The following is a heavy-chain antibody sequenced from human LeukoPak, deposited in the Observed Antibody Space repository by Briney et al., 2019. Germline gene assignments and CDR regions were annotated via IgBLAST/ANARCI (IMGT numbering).Heavy chain of an antibody. CDR3: ASDRGYSSGWYGPPDN. CDR1: GFTFSNYW. J-gene: IGHJ4*02. D-gene: IGHD6-19*01. Sequence: ALRLSCAASGFTFSNYWMDWVRQSPGKGLEWVAVIWYDGSNKYYADSVKGRFTISRDNSKNTLYLQMNSLRAEDTAVYYCASDRGYSSGWYGPPDNWGQGTLVTVSS. CDR2: IWYDGSNK. V-gene: IGHV3-33*08.